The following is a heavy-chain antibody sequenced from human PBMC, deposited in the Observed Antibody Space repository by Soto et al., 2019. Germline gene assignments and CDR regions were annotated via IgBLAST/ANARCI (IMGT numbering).Heavy chain of an antibody. CDR2: IWYDGSNK. J-gene: IGHJ4*02. V-gene: IGHV3-33*01. D-gene: IGHD6-19*01. Sequence: ESGGGVVQPGRSLRLSCAASGFTFSSYGMHWVRQAPGKGLEWVAVIWYDGSNKYYADSVKGRFTISRDNSKNTLYLQMNSLRAEDTAVYYCARDPGDSSGSALYYFDYWGQGTLVTVSS. CDR3: ARDPGDSSGSALYYFDY. CDR1: GFTFSSYG.